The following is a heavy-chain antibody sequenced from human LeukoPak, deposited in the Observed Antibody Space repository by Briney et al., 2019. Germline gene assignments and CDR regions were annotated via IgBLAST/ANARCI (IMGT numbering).Heavy chain of an antibody. J-gene: IGHJ6*03. CDR3: ARDSEGSGSSYMDV. Sequence: PSETLSLTCTVSGGSISSGTYYWSRIRQPAGKGLEWIGHIYTSGSTKYNPSLKSRVTISVDTSKNQFSLKLSSVTAADTAVYYCARDSEGSGSSYMDVWGKGTTVTVSS. D-gene: IGHD3-10*01. CDR2: IYTSGST. V-gene: IGHV4-61*09. CDR1: GGSISSGTYY.